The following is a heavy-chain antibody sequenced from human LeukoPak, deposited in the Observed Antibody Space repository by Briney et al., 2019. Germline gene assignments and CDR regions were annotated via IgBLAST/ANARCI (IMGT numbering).Heavy chain of an antibody. CDR3: ARGGIAAAEDY. CDR1: GGSINSHYY. J-gene: IGHJ4*02. V-gene: IGHV4-4*07. D-gene: IGHD6-13*01. Sequence: SETLSLTCTVSGGSINSHYYWNWFRQPAGKGLEWIGRIYSSGNSYYNASLQSRVTMSVDTSKNQFSLKLSSVTAADTAVYYCARGGIAAAEDYWGQGTLVTVSS. CDR2: IYSSGNS.